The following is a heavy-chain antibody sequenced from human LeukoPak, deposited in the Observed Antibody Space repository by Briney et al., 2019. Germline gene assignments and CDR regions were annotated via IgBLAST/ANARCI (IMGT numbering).Heavy chain of an antibody. V-gene: IGHV3-23*01. J-gene: IGHJ4*02. CDR1: GFTFSSYA. Sequence: PGGSLRLSCAAFGFTFSSYAMSWVRLAPGKGLAWVSVISGSGGSTYYADSVKGRFTVSRDNSKYTLYLQMNSLRAEDTAVYYCAKGRDSSTWYLFDYWAREPWSPSPQ. CDR2: ISGSGGST. CDR3: AKGRDSSTWYLFDY. D-gene: IGHD6-13*01.